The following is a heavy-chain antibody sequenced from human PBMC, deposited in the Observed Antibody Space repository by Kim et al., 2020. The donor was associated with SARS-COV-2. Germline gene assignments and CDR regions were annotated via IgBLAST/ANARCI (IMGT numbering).Heavy chain of an antibody. Sequence: NTGDAQKFQGRVTMTRNTSISTAYMELSSLRSEDPAVYYCARGTTVGFDPWGQGTLVTVSS. CDR2: NT. J-gene: IGHJ5*02. V-gene: IGHV1-8*01. CDR3: ARGTTVGFDP. D-gene: IGHD4-4*01.